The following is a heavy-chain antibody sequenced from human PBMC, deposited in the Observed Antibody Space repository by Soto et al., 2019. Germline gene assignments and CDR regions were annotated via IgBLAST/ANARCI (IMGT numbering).Heavy chain of an antibody. D-gene: IGHD3-3*01. CDR3: TRVQNQWSGYYWSSIRYGMDV. CDR1: GFTFLDYA. Sequence: PGGSLRLSCTASGFTFLDYAIILFRHAPVKWLEWVGFIRSKAYGGTTEYAASVKGRFTISRDDSKSIAYLQMNSLKTEDTAVYYCTRVQNQWSGYYWSSIRYGMDVWGQGTTVTVSS. CDR2: IRSKAYGGTT. J-gene: IGHJ6*02. V-gene: IGHV3-49*03.